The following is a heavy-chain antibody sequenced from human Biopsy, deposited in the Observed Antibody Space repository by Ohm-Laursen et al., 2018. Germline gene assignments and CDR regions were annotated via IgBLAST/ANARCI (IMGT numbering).Heavy chain of an antibody. J-gene: IGHJ2*01. V-gene: IGHV1-8*01. D-gene: IGHD6-19*01. CDR1: GYSLTSHD. Sequence: SVKVSCKASGYSLTSHDINWVRQAPGQGPEWMGWINPNNGNTGYAPQFQGRVSMTTDTSISTAYMELSSLTFEDTAVYYCVRTPTISVGGTWSRYWFFDIWGRGTLITVSS. CDR2: INPNNGNT. CDR3: VRTPTISVGGTWSRYWFFDI.